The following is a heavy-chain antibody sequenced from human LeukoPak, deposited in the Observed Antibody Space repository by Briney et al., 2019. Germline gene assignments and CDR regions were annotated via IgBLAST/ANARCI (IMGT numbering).Heavy chain of an antibody. Sequence: PGGSLRLSCAAAGFTFSSYWMSWVRQLPGKGLEWVSAISGSGGSTYYADSVKGRFTISRDNSKNTLYLQMNSLRAEDTAVYYCAKAPGAVAGPKNYYFDYWGQGTLVTVSS. CDR2: ISGSGGST. D-gene: IGHD6-19*01. CDR3: AKAPGAVAGPKNYYFDY. V-gene: IGHV3-23*01. CDR1: GFTFSSYW. J-gene: IGHJ4*02.